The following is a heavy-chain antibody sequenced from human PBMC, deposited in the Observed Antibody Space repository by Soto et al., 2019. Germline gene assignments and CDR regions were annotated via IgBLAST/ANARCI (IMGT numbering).Heavy chain of an antibody. CDR2: IYHSGST. J-gene: IGHJ4*02. CDR1: GGSISSSNW. V-gene: IGHV4-4*02. CDR3: ASRAPYYDYVWGSYRIFDY. Sequence: QVQLQESGPGLVKPSGTLSLTCAVSGGSISSSNWWSWVRQPPGKGLEGIGEIYHSGSTNYNPSLKSRVTISVDKSKNQFSLKLSSVTAADTAVYYCASRAPYYDYVWGSYRIFDYWGQGTLVTVSS. D-gene: IGHD3-16*02.